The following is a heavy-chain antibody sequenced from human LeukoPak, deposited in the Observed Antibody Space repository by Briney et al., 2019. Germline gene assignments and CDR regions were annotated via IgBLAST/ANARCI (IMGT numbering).Heavy chain of an antibody. CDR3: ARAGSGRSPDWFDP. CDR1: GGTISTYA. V-gene: IGHV3-64*01. Sequence: GGSLRLFCAASGGTISTYAIHWVRQAPGTGLEYVSAMSRDGGSTYYANSVKGRFTISRDDSKNTLDLQMGSLRAEDMAVYYCARAGSGRSPDWFDPWGQGTLVTVSS. D-gene: IGHD1-26*01. J-gene: IGHJ5*02. CDR2: MSRDGGST.